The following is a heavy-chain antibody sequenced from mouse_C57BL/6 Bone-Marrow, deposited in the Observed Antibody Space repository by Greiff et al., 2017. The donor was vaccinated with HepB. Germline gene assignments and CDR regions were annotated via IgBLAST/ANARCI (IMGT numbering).Heavy chain of an antibody. J-gene: IGHJ3*01. V-gene: IGHV3-6*01. CDR2: ISYDGSN. D-gene: IGHD1-1*01. CDR3: ARSSIYYYGSSPAY. Sequence: EVKLLESGPGLVKPSQSLSLTCSVTGYSITSGYYWNWIRQFPGNKLEWMGYISYDGSNNYNPSLKNRISITRDTSKNQFFLKLNSVTTEDTATYYCARSSIYYYGSSPAYWGQGTLVTVSA. CDR1: GYSITSGYY.